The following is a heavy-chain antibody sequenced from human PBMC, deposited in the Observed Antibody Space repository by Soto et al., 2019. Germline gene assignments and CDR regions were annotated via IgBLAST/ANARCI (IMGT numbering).Heavy chain of an antibody. D-gene: IGHD5-12*01. Sequence: SETLSLTCTVSGGSISSYYWSWIRQPPGKGLEWIGYIYYSGSTNYNPSLKSRVTISVDTSKNQFSLKLSSVTAADTAVYYCARDSGYDYDPTYFDYSGQGTPVTVSS. CDR3: ARDSGYDYDPTYFDY. V-gene: IGHV4-59*01. CDR2: IYYSGST. CDR1: GGSISSYY. J-gene: IGHJ4*02.